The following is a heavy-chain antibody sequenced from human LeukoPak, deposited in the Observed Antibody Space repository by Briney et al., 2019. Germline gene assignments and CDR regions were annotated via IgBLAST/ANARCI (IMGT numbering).Heavy chain of an antibody. J-gene: IGHJ4*02. V-gene: IGHV1-2*02. D-gene: IGHD1-26*01. CDR2: INPNSGGT. CDR3: ARDHGYSGSYEPINYFDY. Sequence: ASVKVSCKASGYTFTGYYMHWVRQAPGQGLEWMGWINPNSGGTNYAQKFQGRVTMTRDTSTSTAYMELSRLRSDDTAVYYCARDHGYSGSYEPINYFDYWGQGTLVTVSS. CDR1: GYTFTGYY.